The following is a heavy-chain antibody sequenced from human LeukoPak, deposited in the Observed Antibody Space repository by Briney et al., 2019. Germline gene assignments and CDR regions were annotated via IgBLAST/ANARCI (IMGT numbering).Heavy chain of an antibody. CDR3: VTAAGLGVYYFDY. J-gene: IGHJ4*02. V-gene: IGHV3-21*01. Sequence: GSLRLSCAASGFTFSSSSMTRVRQAPGKGLEWVSSISSSSSYIYYAHSVKGRFTISRDTAKNQLYLQMNSLRAEDTAVYYCVTAAGLGVYYFDYWGQGTLVTVSS. D-gene: IGHD6-13*01. CDR1: GFTFSSSS. CDR2: ISSSSSYI.